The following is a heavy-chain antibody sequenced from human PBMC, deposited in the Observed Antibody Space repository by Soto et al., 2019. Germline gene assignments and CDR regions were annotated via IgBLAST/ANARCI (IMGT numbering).Heavy chain of an antibody. V-gene: IGHV4-59*01. CDR3: ASSGSEDIGAYSYMDV. D-gene: IGHD5-12*01. Sequence: SETLSLTCTVSGGSISSYYWSWIRQPPGKGLEWIGYIYYSGSTNYNPSLKSRVTISVDTSKNQFSLKLSSVTAADTAVYYCASSGSEDIGAYSYMDVWGKGTTVTFSS. CDR1: GGSISSYY. CDR2: IYYSGST. J-gene: IGHJ6*03.